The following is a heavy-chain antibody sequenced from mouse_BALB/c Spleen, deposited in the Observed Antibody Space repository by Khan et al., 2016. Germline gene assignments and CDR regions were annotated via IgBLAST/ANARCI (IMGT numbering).Heavy chain of an antibody. CDR1: GYSITSGYA. J-gene: IGHJ2*01. CDR2: INYSGST. V-gene: IGHV3-2*02. D-gene: IGHD1-1*01. CDR3: ARDYDGSSFFDY. Sequence: EVQLQESGPGLVKPSQSLSLTCTVTGYSITSGYAWNWIRQFPGNKLEWMGYINYSGSTTYNPSLKSQISITRDTSKNQFFLQLKSVTTEDTATYYCARDYDGSSFFDYWGQGTTLTVSS.